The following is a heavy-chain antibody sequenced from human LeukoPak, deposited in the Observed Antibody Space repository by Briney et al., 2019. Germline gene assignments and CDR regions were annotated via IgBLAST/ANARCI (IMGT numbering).Heavy chain of an antibody. CDR1: GFTFSSYG. J-gene: IGHJ6*02. CDR2: IWYDGSNK. Sequence: GGSLRLSCAVSGFTFSSYGMHWVRQAPGKGLEWVAVIWYDGSNKYYADSVKGRFTISRDNSKNTLYLQMNSLRAEDTAVYYCARSYSSGPYYYYGMDVWGQGTTVTVSS. CDR3: ARSYSSGPYYYYGMDV. V-gene: IGHV3-33*01. D-gene: IGHD6-19*01.